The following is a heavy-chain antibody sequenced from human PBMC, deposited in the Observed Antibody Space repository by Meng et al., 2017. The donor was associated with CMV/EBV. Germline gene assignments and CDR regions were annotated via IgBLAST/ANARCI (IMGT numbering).Heavy chain of an antibody. CDR3: ARVGGEVVPAAIVTTNYYYYGMDV. CDR2: ISSSGSTI. Sequence: GESLKISCAASGFTFSDYYMSWIRQAPGKGLEWVSYISSSGSTIYYADSVKGRFTISRDNAKNSLYLQMNSLRAEDTAVYYCARVGGEVVPAAIVTTNYYYYGMDVWGQGTTVTVSS. CDR1: GFTFSDYY. J-gene: IGHJ6*02. V-gene: IGHV3-11*04. D-gene: IGHD2-2*01.